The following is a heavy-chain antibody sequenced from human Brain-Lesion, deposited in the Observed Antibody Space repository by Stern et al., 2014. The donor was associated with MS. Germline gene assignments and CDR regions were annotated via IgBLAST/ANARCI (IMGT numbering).Heavy chain of an antibody. Sequence: QDQLVQSGAEVKKPGASVKVSCKVSGYTLTELSMHWVRQAPGKGLEWMGSFDPEDGETIYAQKFQGRVTMTEDTSTDTAYMGLSSLRSEDTAVYYCATGDFRQQLVPGPYYFYGMDVWGQGTTVTVSS. V-gene: IGHV1-24*01. D-gene: IGHD6-13*01. CDR2: FDPEDGET. CDR3: ATGDFRQQLVPGPYYFYGMDV. J-gene: IGHJ6*02. CDR1: GYTLTELS.